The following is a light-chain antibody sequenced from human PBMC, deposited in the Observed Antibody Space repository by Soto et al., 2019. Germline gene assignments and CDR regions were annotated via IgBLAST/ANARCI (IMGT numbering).Light chain of an antibody. Sequence: QSVLTQPPSASGTPGQRVTISCSGSSSNIGSYTVNWYQQFPGTAPKFVIYNDNQRPSGVPDRVSGSRSGTSASLAISGLQSEDEADYYCSSYTSSSTLYVFGTGTKVTVL. J-gene: IGLJ1*01. CDR3: SSYTSSSTLYV. V-gene: IGLV1-44*01. CDR2: NDN. CDR1: SSNIGSYT.